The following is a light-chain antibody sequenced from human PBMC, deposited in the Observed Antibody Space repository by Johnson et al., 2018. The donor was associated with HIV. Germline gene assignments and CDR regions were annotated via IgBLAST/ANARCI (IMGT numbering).Light chain of an antibody. CDR1: SSNIGNNY. J-gene: IGLJ1*01. CDR2: DNN. Sequence: HSVLTQPPSVSAAPGQKVTISCSGSSSNIGNNYVSWYQQLPGTAPKLLIYDNNKRPSGIPDRFSGSKSGTSATLGITGLQTGDEADYYCGTWDSSLSVYVFGTGPKASVL. V-gene: IGLV1-51*01. CDR3: GTWDSSLSVYV.